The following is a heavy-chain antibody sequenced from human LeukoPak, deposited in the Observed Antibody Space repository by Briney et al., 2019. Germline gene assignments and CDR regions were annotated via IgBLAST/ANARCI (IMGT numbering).Heavy chain of an antibody. D-gene: IGHD5-12*01. V-gene: IGHV1-18*01. J-gene: IGHJ4*02. CDR2: ISAYNGNT. CDR1: GGTFSSYA. Sequence: ASVKVSCKASGGTFSSYAISWVRQAPGQGLEWMGWISAYNGNTNYVQKLQGRVTMTTDTSTSTAYMELRSLRSDNTAVYYCARVNSGYDLGYWGQGTLVTVSS. CDR3: ARVNSGYDLGY.